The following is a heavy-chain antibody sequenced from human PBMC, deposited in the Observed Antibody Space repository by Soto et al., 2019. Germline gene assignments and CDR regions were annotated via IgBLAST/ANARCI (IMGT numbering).Heavy chain of an antibody. CDR3: ASRGPGYCSGGSCSDFQH. CDR1: GFTFSSYG. D-gene: IGHD2-15*01. V-gene: IGHV3-33*01. CDR2: IWYDGSNK. Sequence: QVQRVESGGGVVQPGRSLRLSCAASGFTFSSYGMHWVRQAPGKGLEWVAVIWYDGSNKYYADSVKGRFTISRDNSKNTRYLQMSSLRGEATAVYYCASRGPGYCSGGSCSDFQHWGHGNLVTVSS. J-gene: IGHJ1*01.